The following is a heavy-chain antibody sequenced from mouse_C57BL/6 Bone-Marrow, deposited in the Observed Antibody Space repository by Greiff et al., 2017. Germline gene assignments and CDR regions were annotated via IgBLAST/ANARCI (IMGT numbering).Heavy chain of an antibody. CDR2: FHPYNDDT. V-gene: IGHV1-47*01. D-gene: IGHD2-5*01. J-gene: IGHJ4*01. CDR1: GYTFTTYP. Sequence: SGAELVKPGASVKMSCKASGYTFTTYPIEWMKQNHGKSLEWIGNFHPYNDDTKYNEKFKGKATLTVEKSSSTVYLELSRLTSDDSAVYYCARGKYNSNYEYAMDYWGKGTSVTVVS. CDR3: ARGKYNSNYEYAMDY.